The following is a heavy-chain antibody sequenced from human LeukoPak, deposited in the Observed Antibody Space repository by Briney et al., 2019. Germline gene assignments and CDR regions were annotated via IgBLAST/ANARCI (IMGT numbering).Heavy chain of an antibody. CDR2: MNPNSGNT. V-gene: IGHV1-8*01. D-gene: IGHD6-13*01. Sequence: ASVTVSCKASGYTFTSYDINWVRQAPGQGLEWMGWMNPNSGNTGYAQKFQGRVTMTRNTSISTAYMELSSLRSEDTAVYYCARGGIAAAGTLVYWGQGTLVTVSS. CDR3: ARGGIAAAGTLVY. J-gene: IGHJ4*02. CDR1: GYTFTSYD.